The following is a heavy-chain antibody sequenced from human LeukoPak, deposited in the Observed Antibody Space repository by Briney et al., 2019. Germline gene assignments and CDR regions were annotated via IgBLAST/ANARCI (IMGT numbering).Heavy chain of an antibody. J-gene: IGHJ6*02. Sequence: SGTLSLTCAVSGGSISSSNWWSWVGQPPGKGLEWIGEIYHSGSTNYNPSLKSRVTISDKSKNQFSLKLSSVTAADTAVYYCARGAKQLWAPYYYYGMDVWGQGTTVTVSS. CDR2: IYHSGST. V-gene: IGHV4-4*02. CDR1: GGSISSSNW. CDR3: ARGAKQLWAPYYYYGMDV. D-gene: IGHD5-18*01.